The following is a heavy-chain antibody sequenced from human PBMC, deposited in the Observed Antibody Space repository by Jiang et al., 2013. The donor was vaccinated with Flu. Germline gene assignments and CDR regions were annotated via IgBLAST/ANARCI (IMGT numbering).Heavy chain of an antibody. CDR3: ARDHSLDWFFSY. CDR1: GFTVSSNY. CDR2: IYSGGST. Sequence: QLLESGGGLVQAWGSLRLSCAASGFTVSSNYMGWVRQAPGKGLEWVSVIYSGGSTYYADSVKGRFTISRDNSKNTLYLQMNSLRAEDTAVYYCARDHSLDWFFSYWGQGTLVTVSS. V-gene: IGHV3-66*01. J-gene: IGHJ4*02. D-gene: IGHD3-9*01.